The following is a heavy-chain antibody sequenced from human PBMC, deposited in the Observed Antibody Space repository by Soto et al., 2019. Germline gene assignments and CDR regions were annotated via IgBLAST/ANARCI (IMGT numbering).Heavy chain of an antibody. CDR3: ARTYSGYDWAVAFDI. CDR1: GFTFSSYE. CDR2: VSSSGSTI. J-gene: IGHJ3*02. Sequence: AGPLRLSCAASGFTFSSYEMNWVRQAPVKGLERVSYVSSSGSTIYYADSVKGRFTISRDNAKNSLYLQMNSLRAEDTAVYYCARTYSGYDWAVAFDIWGQGTMVTVSS. D-gene: IGHD5-12*01. V-gene: IGHV3-48*03.